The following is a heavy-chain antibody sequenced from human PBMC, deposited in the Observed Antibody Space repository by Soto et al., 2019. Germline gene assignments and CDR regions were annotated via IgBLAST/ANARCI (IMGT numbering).Heavy chain of an antibody. CDR2: IYDGDSA. CDR1: GGYMNGYY. Sequence: SETLSLTCSDSGGYMNGYYWSWIRQSPGKGLEWIGYIYDGDSANYNPSLISRLIISEDRSRNQFSLRLSSVTAADTAVYYCARGYYDTTGYSLEPWGQGTLVTVSS. D-gene: IGHD3-22*01. V-gene: IGHV4-59*01. J-gene: IGHJ5*02. CDR3: ARGYYDTTGYSLEP.